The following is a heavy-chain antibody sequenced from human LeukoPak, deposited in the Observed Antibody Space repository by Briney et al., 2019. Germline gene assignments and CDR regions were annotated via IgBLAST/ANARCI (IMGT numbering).Heavy chain of an antibody. Sequence: GGSLRLSCAASGFTFSSYWMHWVRQAPGKGLVWVSRINSDGSSTSYADSVKGRFTISRDNAKNTLYLQMNSLRAEDTAVYYCARDRVDYGILTGSYGMDVWGQGTTVTVSS. CDR1: GFTFSSYW. J-gene: IGHJ6*02. D-gene: IGHD3-9*01. V-gene: IGHV3-74*01. CDR2: INSDGSST. CDR3: ARDRVDYGILTGSYGMDV.